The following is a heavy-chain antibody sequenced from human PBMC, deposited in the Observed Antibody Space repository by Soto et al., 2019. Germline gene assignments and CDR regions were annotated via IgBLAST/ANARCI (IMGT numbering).Heavy chain of an antibody. Sequence: QVQLQESDAGLVKASQTLSLTCTVSGGSVSSGAYYWTWIRQRPRKGLEWIGYIYSSGSTYYSPSLKSRLSISLATSKNQFSLRLSSVTAADTAMYYCARARLRAVYAFDIWGQGTMVTVSS. D-gene: IGHD5-12*01. V-gene: IGHV4-31*03. J-gene: IGHJ3*02. CDR3: ARARLRAVYAFDI. CDR2: IYSSGST. CDR1: GGSVSSGAYY.